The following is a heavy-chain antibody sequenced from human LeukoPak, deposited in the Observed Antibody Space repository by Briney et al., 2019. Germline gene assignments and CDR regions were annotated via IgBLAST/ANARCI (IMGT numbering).Heavy chain of an antibody. CDR1: GGSISGYY. V-gene: IGHV4-39*01. CDR2: IYYSGST. CDR3: ARLPRYDFWS. D-gene: IGHD3-3*01. J-gene: IGHJ4*02. Sequence: SETLSLTCTVSGGSISGYYWGWIRQPPGKGLEWIGNIYYSGSTYYNPSLKSRVTISVDTSKNQFSLKLSSVTAADTAVYYCARLPRYDFWSWGQGTLVTVSS.